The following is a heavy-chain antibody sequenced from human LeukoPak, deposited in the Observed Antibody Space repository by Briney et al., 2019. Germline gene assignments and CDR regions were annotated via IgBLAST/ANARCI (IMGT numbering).Heavy chain of an antibody. Sequence: TGGSLRLSCAASGFTFSDYYMSWIRQAPGKGLEWVSYISSSGSTIYYADSVKGRFTISRDNSKNTLYLQMNSLRAEDTAVYYCAKPKKYYDILTGYSPAYDYWGQGTLVTVSS. J-gene: IGHJ4*02. V-gene: IGHV3-11*01. CDR3: AKPKKYYDILTGYSPAYDY. CDR1: GFTFSDYY. CDR2: ISSSGSTI. D-gene: IGHD3-9*01.